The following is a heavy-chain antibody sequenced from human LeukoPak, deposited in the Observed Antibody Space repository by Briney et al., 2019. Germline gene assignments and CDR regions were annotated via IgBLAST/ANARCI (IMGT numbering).Heavy chain of an antibody. CDR1: GGSISSSSYY. Sequence: PSETLSLTCTDSGGSISSSSYYWSWIRQPAGKGLEWIGRIYTSGSTNYNPSLKSRVTMSVDTSKNQFSLKLSSVTAADTAVYYCARVEGGYEEYWGQGTLVTVSS. CDR2: IYTSGST. V-gene: IGHV4-61*02. CDR3: ARVEGGYEEY. J-gene: IGHJ4*02. D-gene: IGHD3-3*01.